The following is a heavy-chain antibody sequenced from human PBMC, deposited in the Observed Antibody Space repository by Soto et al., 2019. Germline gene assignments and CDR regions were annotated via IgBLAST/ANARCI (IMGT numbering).Heavy chain of an antibody. CDR3: ARGPSARDDYYYYYYMDV. D-gene: IGHD6-6*01. J-gene: IGHJ6*03. Sequence: GGSLRLSCAASGFTFDDYGMSWVRQAPGKGLEWVSGINWNGGSTGYADSVKGRFTISRDNAKNSLYLQMNSLRAEDTALYHCARGPSARDDYYYYYYMDVWGKGTTVTVSS. CDR1: GFTFDDYG. CDR2: INWNGGST. V-gene: IGHV3-20*01.